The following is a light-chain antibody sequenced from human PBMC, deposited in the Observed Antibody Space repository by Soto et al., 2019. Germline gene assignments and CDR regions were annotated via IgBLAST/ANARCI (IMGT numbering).Light chain of an antibody. CDR2: EAS. J-gene: IGKJ4*01. CDR3: QHCLSYPLT. V-gene: IGKV1-5*03. Sequence: DIQMTQSPSTLSASVGDRVTITCRASQRISSWLAWYQQKPGKAPKLLIYEASILQSGVPSMFSGSGSGTEYTFTISSLQPDDFATYYCQHCLSYPLTVGGGTKVDI. CDR1: QRISSW.